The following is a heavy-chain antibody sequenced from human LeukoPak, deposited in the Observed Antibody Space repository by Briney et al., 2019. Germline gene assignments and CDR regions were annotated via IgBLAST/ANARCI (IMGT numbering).Heavy chain of an antibody. D-gene: IGHD3-3*01. CDR1: GFTFSSYS. Sequence: GGSLRLSCAASGFTFSSYSMNWVRQAPGKGLEWVSSISSSRSYTYYADSVKGRFTISRDNAKNSLYLQMNSLRAEDTAVYYCAREQSITIFGVVTWYMDVWGKGTTVTVS. J-gene: IGHJ6*03. CDR3: AREQSITIFGVVTWYMDV. CDR2: ISSSRSYT. V-gene: IGHV3-21*01.